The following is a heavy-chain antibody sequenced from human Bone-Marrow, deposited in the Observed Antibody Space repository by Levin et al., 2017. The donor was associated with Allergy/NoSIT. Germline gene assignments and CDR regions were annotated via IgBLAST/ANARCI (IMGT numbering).Heavy chain of an antibody. CDR2: IKHDGSER. V-gene: IGHV3-7*01. D-gene: IGHD3-16*02. J-gene: IGHJ4*02. CDR3: AKETLGGYDYVWGSYRYTDY. CDR1: GLSFSSYW. Sequence: PGGSLRLSCAASGLSFSSYWMTWVRQAPGKGLEWVATIKHDGSERYYVDSVKGRFTISRDNAKNSLHLQMNSLRVEDTAVYYCAKETLGGYDYVWGSYRYTDYWGQGTLITV.